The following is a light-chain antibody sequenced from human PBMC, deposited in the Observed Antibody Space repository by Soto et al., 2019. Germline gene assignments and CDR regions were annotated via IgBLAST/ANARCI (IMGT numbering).Light chain of an antibody. CDR2: GAS. Sequence: IVLTQSPGTLSLSPGERATLSRRASQSVSSTYLAWYQQKPGQAPRLLIYGASNRASGIPARFSGSGSGIDFTLTISRLEPEDFAVYYCQQHSNSPRTFGQGTKVDIK. J-gene: IGKJ1*01. V-gene: IGKV3D-20*02. CDR1: QSVSSTY. CDR3: QQHSNSPRT.